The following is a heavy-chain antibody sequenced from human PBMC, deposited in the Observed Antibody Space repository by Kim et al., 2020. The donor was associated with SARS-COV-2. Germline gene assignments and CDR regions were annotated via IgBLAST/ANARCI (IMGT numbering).Heavy chain of an antibody. CDR2: IYHSGST. J-gene: IGHJ5*02. V-gene: IGHV4-4*02. D-gene: IGHD3-10*01. CDR1: GGSISSSNW. Sequence: SETLSLTCAVSGGSISSSNWWSWVRQPPGKGLVWIGEIYHSGSTNYNPPLKSRVTISVDKSKNQFSLKLSSVTAADTAVYYCARDSATMVRGGDWFDPWGQGTLVTVSS. CDR3: ARDSATMVRGGDWFDP.